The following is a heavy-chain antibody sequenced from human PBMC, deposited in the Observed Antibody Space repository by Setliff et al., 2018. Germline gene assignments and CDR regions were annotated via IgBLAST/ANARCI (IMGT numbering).Heavy chain of an antibody. CDR1: GVSVNSLTW. D-gene: IGHD1-1*01. CDR2: IHYSGTT. CDR3: ARTGTYRYFDY. V-gene: IGHV4-4*02. J-gene: IGHJ4*02. Sequence: SETLSLTCAVSGVSVNSLTWWSWVRQPPGKGLEWIGRIHYSGTTYSNASLASRLTISVDTSKNQFSLKLTSVTAADTAVYYCARTGTYRYFDYWGQGTLVTVSS.